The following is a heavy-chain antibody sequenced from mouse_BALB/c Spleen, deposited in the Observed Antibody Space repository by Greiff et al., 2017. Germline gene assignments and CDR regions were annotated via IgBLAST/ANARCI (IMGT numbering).Heavy chain of an antibody. CDR2: IDPANGNT. D-gene: IGHD2-1*01. CDR3: ARHGNYVGYYAMDY. J-gene: IGHJ4*01. V-gene: IGHV14-3*02. Sequence: EVQLVESGAELVKPGASVKLSCTASGFNIKDSYMPWVKQRPEQGLEWIGRIDPANGNTKYDPKFQGKATITADTSSNTAYLQLSSLTSEDTALYYCARHGNYVGYYAMDYWGQGTSVTVSS. CDR1: GFNIKDSY.